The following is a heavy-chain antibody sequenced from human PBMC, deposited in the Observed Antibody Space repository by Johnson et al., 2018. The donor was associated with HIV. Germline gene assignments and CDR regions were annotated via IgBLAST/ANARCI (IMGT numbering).Heavy chain of an antibody. CDR3: ARAGDYDVLTGSLLRGTFDV. J-gene: IGHJ3*01. V-gene: IGHV3-11*04. CDR1: GFTFSDYY. Sequence: QVQLVESGGGLVRPGGSLRLSCAASGFTFSDYYMTWIRQAPGKGLEWLSYISSSGVTTYYAESLKGRFTISRDNAKNTLYLQMNSLRAGDTGVYYCARAGDYDVLTGSLLRGTFDVWGQGTMVTVSS. D-gene: IGHD3-9*01. CDR2: ISSSGVTT.